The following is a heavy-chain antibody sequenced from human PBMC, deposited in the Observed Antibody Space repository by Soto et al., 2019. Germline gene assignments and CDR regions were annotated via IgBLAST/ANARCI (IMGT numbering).Heavy chain of an antibody. J-gene: IGHJ4*02. CDR3: AKGRGSSGWFFDY. CDR2: ISGSGGST. V-gene: IGHV3-23*01. CDR1: GFTFNSYA. Sequence: GGSLRLSCAASGFTFNSYAMSWVRQAPGKGLEWVSAISGSGGSTYYADSVKGRFTISRDNSKNTLYLQMNSLRAEDTAVYYCAKGRGSSGWFFDYWGQGTLVTVYS. D-gene: IGHD6-19*01.